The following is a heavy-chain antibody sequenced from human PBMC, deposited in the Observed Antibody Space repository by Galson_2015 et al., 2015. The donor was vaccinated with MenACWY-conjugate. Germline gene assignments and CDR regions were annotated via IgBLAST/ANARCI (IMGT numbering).Heavy chain of an antibody. J-gene: IGHJ4*02. CDR1: GFTFSNFW. CDR3: ARERWVRGVFFAQ. Sequence: SLRLSCAASGFTFSNFWMSWVRQAPGKGLEPPPTPPPHGSEKYLVDPVKGRFTISRDNAENSLFLRMNSLRAEDTAVYYCARERWVRGVFFAQWGQGTLVTVSS. D-gene: IGHD3-10*01. V-gene: IGHV3-7*01. CDR2: PPPHGSEK.